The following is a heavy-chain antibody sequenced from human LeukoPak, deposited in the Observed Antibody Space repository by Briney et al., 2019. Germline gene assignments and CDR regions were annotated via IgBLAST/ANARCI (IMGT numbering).Heavy chain of an antibody. J-gene: IGHJ5*02. V-gene: IGHV3-48*04. CDR3: ARGNTAMAAGWFDP. Sequence: GGSLRLSCAASGFTFSSYSMNRVRQAPGKGLEWVPHISSSSSTIYYADSVKGRFTISRDNAKNSLYLQMNNLRAEDTAVYYCARGNTAMAAGWFDPWGQGTLVTVSS. CDR2: ISSSSSTI. D-gene: IGHD5-18*01. CDR1: GFTFSSYS.